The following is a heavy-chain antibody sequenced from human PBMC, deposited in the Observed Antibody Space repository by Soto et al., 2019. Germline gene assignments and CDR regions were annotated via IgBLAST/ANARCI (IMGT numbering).Heavy chain of an antibody. J-gene: IGHJ6*04. Sequence: PGGSLRLSCAASGFTVSRKYMSWVRQAPGKGLEWVSVIYSGGNTYYADSVKGRFTISRDNSKNTLYLQMNSLRVEDTAVYYCARDHRIPIPGGVWGNGTTVTVSS. CDR2: IYSGGNT. V-gene: IGHV3-66*01. CDR1: GFTVSRKY. CDR3: ARDHRIPIPGGV. D-gene: IGHD2-21*01.